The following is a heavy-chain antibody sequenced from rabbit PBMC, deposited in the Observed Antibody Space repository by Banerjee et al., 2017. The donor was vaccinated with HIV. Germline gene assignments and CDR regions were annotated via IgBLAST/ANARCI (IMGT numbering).Heavy chain of an antibody. D-gene: IGHD1-1*01. V-gene: IGHV1S47*01. Sequence: QEQLVESGGGLVKPEGSLKLSCKASGFDFSNYGVSWVRQAPGKGLEWIGYIEPIFGNTYYANWVNGRFTISSHNAQNTLYLQLSSLTAADTATYFCVRGASGSGYYSLWGQGTLVTVS. CDR2: IEPIFGNT. J-gene: IGHJ4*01. CDR3: VRGASGSGYYSL. CDR1: GFDFSNYG.